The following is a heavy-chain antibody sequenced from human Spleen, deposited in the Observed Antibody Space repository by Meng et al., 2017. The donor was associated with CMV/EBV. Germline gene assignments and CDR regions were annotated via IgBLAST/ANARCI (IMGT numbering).Heavy chain of an antibody. Sequence: YYMHWVRQAPGQGLEWMGWINPNSGGTNYAQKFQGRVTMTRDTSISTAYMELSRLRSDDTAVYYCARVVLEDTKDIVVVPAAVDMDVWGQGTTVTVSS. J-gene: IGHJ6*02. CDR2: INPNSGGT. CDR1: YY. V-gene: IGHV1-2*02. D-gene: IGHD2-2*01. CDR3: ARVVLEDTKDIVVVPAAVDMDV.